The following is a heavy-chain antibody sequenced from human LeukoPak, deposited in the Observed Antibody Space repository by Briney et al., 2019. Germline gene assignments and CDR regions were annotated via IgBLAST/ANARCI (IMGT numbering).Heavy chain of an antibody. D-gene: IGHD3-3*01. CDR2: DRRKPYGGTT. CDR1: GFTFGDA. Sequence: GGSLRLSCTTSGFTFGDAMIWFRQDPEKGLEWVAFDRRKPYGGTTEYAASVKGRFTISRDDSKSIAYLQMNSLKIEDTALYYCTRMEPYDAKYLDTRGQGTLVTVSS. V-gene: IGHV3-49*03. J-gene: IGHJ4*02. CDR3: TRMEPYDAKYLDT.